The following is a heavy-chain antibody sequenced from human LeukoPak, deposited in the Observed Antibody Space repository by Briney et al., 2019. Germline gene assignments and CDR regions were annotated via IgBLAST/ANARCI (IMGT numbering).Heavy chain of an antibody. D-gene: IGHD2-21*02. CDR3: ARDPRGVVAAILDY. J-gene: IGHJ4*02. CDR2: ISYDGSNK. CDR1: GFTFSSYA. V-gene: IGHV3-30*04. Sequence: GGSLRLSCAASGFTFSSYAMHWVRQAPGKGLEWVAVISYDGSNKYYADSVKGRFTISRDNSKNTLYLQMNSLRAEDTAVYYCARDPRGVVAAILDYWGQGTLVTVSS.